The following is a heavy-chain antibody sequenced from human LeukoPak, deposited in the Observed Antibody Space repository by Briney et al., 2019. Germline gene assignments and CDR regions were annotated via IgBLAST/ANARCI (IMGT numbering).Heavy chain of an antibody. D-gene: IGHD3-3*01. V-gene: IGHV4-61*02. J-gene: IGHJ4*02. Sequence: SETLSLTCTVSGDSLSSGNYYWTWIRQPAGQGLEWIGRIQSRGNTTYNPSVRGRITVSVETSKNQFSLKLKSVTPTTQVRVCCARARDFWSGYDTEGTFFDYWGRGTLVTVSS. CDR2: IQSRGNT. CDR1: GDSLSSGNYY. CDR3: ARARDFWSGYDTEGTFFDY.